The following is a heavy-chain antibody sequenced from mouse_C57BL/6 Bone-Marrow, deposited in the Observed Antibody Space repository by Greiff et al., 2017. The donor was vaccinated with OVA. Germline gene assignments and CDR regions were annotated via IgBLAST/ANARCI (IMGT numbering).Heavy chain of an antibody. Sequence: LQESGAELVRPGASVKLSCKASGYTFTDYYINWVKQRPGQGLEWIARIYPGSGNTYYNEKFKGKATLTAEKSSSTAYMQLSSLTSEDSAVYFCARASYYYGSSYGYWGQGTTLTVSS. D-gene: IGHD1-1*01. CDR3: ARASYYYGSSYGY. CDR1: GYTFTDYY. J-gene: IGHJ2*01. V-gene: IGHV1-76*01. CDR2: IYPGSGNT.